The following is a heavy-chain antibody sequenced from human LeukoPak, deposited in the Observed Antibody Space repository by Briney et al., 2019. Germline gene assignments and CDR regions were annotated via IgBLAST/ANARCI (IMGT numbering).Heavy chain of an antibody. V-gene: IGHV3-66*01. Sequence: PWGSLRLSCAASGFTVSNSYMSWVRQAPGKGLEWVSIIYSGGSTYYADSVKGRFTISRDNSKNTLSLQINSLRAEDTAVYYCARTRSYSFDYWGRGTLVTLSA. J-gene: IGHJ4*02. D-gene: IGHD2-15*01. CDR3: ARTRSYSFDY. CDR2: IYSGGST. CDR1: GFTVSNSY.